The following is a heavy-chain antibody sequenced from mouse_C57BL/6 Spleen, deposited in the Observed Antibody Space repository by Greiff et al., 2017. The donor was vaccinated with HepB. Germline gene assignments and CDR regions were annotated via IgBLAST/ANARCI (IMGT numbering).Heavy chain of an antibody. Sequence: EVQLQQSGPELVKPGASVKMSCKASGYTFTDYNMHWVKQSHGKSLEWIGYINPNNDGTSYNQKFKGKATLTVNKSSSTAYMELRSLTSEDSAVYYWARDGSYDSNYVGAMDYWGQGTSVTVSS. V-gene: IGHV1-22*01. CDR3: ARDGSYDSNYVGAMDY. J-gene: IGHJ4*01. CDR2: INPNNDGT. CDR1: GYTFTDYN. D-gene: IGHD2-5*01.